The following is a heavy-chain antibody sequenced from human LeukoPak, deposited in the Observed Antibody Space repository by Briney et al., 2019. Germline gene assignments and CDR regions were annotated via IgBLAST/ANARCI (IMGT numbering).Heavy chain of an antibody. D-gene: IGHD4-17*01. CDR1: GGSISSGGYY. Sequence: PSETLSLTCTVSGGSISSGGYYWSWIRQHPGKGLEWIGYIYYSGSTYYNPSPKSRVTISVDTSKNQFSLKLSSVTAADTAVYYCARMTTVTTGIDYWGQGTLVTVSS. CDR2: IYYSGST. CDR3: ARMTTVTTGIDY. V-gene: IGHV4-31*03. J-gene: IGHJ4*02.